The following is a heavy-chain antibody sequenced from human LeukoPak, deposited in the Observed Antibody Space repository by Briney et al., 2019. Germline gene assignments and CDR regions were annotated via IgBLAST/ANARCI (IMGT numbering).Heavy chain of an antibody. D-gene: IGHD6-13*01. CDR2: IVVGSGNT. V-gene: IGHV1-58*02. J-gene: IGHJ4*02. CDR3: AADRAAGTVGYFDY. Sequence: ASVKVSCKASGGTFSSYAISWVRQAPGQGLEWIGWIVVGSGNTNYAQRFQERVTITRDMSTSTAYMELSSLRSEDTAVYYCAADRAAGTVGYFDYWGQGTLVTVSS. CDR1: GGTFSSYA.